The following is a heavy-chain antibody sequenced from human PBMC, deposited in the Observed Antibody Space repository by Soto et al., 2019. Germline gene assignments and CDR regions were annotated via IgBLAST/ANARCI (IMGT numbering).Heavy chain of an antibody. V-gene: IGHV1-69*13. CDR3: ASALTTDQSPYYYYYGMDV. CDR1: GGTFSSYA. J-gene: IGHJ6*02. D-gene: IGHD3-22*01. CDR2: IIPIFGTA. Sequence: VASVKVSCKASGGTFSSYAISWVRQAPGQGLEWMGGIIPIFGTANYAQKFQGRVTITADESTSTAYMELSSLRSEDTAVYYCASALTTDQSPYYYYYGMDVWGQGTTVTVSS.